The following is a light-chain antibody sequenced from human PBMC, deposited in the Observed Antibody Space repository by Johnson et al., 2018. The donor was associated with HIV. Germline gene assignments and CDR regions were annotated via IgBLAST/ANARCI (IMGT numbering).Light chain of an antibody. V-gene: IGLV1-51*01. CDR1: SSNIGNNY. J-gene: IGLJ1*01. Sequence: VLTQPPSVSAAPGQKVTISCSGSSSNIGNNYVSWYQQLPGTAPKLLIYDNNKRPSGIPDRFSGSKSGTSATLGITGLQTGDEADYHCGTWDSSLSAGVFGTGTKVTVL. CDR2: DNN. CDR3: GTWDSSLSAGV.